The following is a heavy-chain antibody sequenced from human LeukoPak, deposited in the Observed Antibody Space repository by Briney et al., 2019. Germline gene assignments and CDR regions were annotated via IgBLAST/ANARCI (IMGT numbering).Heavy chain of an antibody. CDR3: ARSETIWYYFDH. CDR2: MYYRGST. D-gene: IGHD1-7*01. J-gene: IGHJ4*02. CDR1: GAPINTHFYY. Sequence: PSETLSLTCTVSGAPINTHFYYWGWIRQTPGKGLEWIGNMYYRGSTYYNPSLNSRVSMSLDTSKNQFSLRLTSVTAADTAIYFCARSETIWYYFDHWGQGRLVTVSS. V-gene: IGHV4-39*07.